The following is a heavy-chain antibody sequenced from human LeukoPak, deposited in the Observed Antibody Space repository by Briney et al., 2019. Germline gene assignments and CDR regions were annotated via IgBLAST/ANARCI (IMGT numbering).Heavy chain of an antibody. D-gene: IGHD3-10*01. CDR3: AKSGDYRFDP. Sequence: SQTLSLTCAISGDSVSSNSAAWNWIRQSPSRGLEWLGKTYYRSKWYNDYAVSVKSRITVNPDTSKNQISLQLNSVTPEDTAVYYCAKSGDYRFDPWGQGTLVTVSS. V-gene: IGHV6-1*01. CDR2: TYYRSKWYN. J-gene: IGHJ5*02. CDR1: GDSVSSNSAA.